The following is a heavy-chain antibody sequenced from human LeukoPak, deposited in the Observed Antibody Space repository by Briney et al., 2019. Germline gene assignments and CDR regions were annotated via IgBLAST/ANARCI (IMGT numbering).Heavy chain of an antibody. Sequence: PGGSLRLSCATSGFTFSSYWMSWVRQAPGKGLEWVASIKQDGSEKFYVDSVEGRFTISRDNAKNSLSLQMNSLRAEDTAVYYCARDRGYTSTWYDYWGQGTLVTVSS. V-gene: IGHV3-7*01. CDR3: ARDRGYTSTWYDY. J-gene: IGHJ4*02. CDR2: IKQDGSEK. CDR1: GFTFSSYW. D-gene: IGHD6-13*01.